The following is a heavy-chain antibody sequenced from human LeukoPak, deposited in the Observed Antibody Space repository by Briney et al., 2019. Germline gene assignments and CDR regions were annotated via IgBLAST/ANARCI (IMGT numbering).Heavy chain of an antibody. J-gene: IGHJ4*02. D-gene: IGHD1-26*01. Sequence: GGSLRLSCAASGFTVSSNYMSWVRQAPGKGLECVSVIYTGGSTYYADSVKGRFTISRDNPKNTLYLQMNSLRVEDTAVYYCAREGGPIVGAHFDYWGQGTLVTVSS. CDR2: IYTGGST. V-gene: IGHV3-53*01. CDR3: AREGGPIVGAHFDY. CDR1: GFTVSSNY.